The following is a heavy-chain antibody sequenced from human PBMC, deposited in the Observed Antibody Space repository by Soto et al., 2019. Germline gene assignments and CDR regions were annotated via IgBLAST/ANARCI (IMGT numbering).Heavy chain of an antibody. J-gene: IGHJ3*02. CDR1: GFTFSSYS. V-gene: IGHV3-21*01. CDR2: ISSSLSYI. Sequence: PGGSLRLSCAASGFTFSSYSFNWVRQAPGKGLEWVSSISSSLSYIYYADSLKGRFTISRDNAKNSLYLQMNSLRAEDTAVYYCVRFMSELYEGAFDIWGQGTLVTVSS. CDR3: VRFMSELYEGAFDI. D-gene: IGHD1-26*01.